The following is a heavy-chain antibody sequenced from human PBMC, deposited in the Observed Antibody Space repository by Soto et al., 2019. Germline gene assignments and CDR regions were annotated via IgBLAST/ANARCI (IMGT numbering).Heavy chain of an antibody. CDR3: ARGGYSSSNYWLF. CDR1: GFTFNTGW. J-gene: IGHJ4*02. Sequence: GGSLRLSCAASGFTFNTGWMTWVRQAPGKGLEWVANINRDGNEKYYVDSVKGRFTISRDNAKSSLYLQMDSLRDEDTAVYYCARGGYSSSNYWLFWGQGTLVTVSS. D-gene: IGHD6-13*01. CDR2: INRDGNEK. V-gene: IGHV3-7*01.